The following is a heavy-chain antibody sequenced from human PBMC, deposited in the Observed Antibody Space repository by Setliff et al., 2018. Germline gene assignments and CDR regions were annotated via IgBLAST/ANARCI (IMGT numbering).Heavy chain of an antibody. CDR2: INPNSGGT. V-gene: IGHV1-2*04. CDR3: ARDRDSSGYPYYFDY. CDR1: GYTFTGYY. D-gene: IGHD3-22*01. J-gene: IGHJ4*02. Sequence: ASVKVSCKASGYTFTGYYMHWVRQAPGQGFEWMGWINPNSGGTNYAQKFQGWVTMTRDTSISTAYMELSRLRSDDTAVYYCARDRDSSGYPYYFDYWGQGTLVTSPQ.